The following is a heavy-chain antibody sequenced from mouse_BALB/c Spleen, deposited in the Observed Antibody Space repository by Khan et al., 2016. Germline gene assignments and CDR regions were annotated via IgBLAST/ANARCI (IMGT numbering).Heavy chain of an antibody. CDR2: IDPENGDT. D-gene: IGHD2-2*01. Sequence: VQLQQSGAELVRSGASVKLSCTASVFNIKDYYMHWVKQRPEQGLEWIGWIDPENGDTEYAPQFQGKATMTADTSSNAAYLQFSSLTSEDSAVYYCNAVYYGNDVYFDYWGQGTTLTVSS. CDR3: NAVYYGNDVYFDY. CDR1: VFNIKDYY. V-gene: IGHV14-4*02. J-gene: IGHJ2*01.